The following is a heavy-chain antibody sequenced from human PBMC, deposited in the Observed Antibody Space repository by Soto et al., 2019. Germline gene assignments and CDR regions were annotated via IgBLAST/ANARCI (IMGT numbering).Heavy chain of an antibody. CDR3: TRVKMATQQPGKYYGMDV. Sequence: GVSLRLSCAASGFTFSIYAMNWVRQAPGKGLEWVSAIGASAAGTYYADSVKGRFTISRDYSKNTLYLQMNNLRAEDTAVYYCTRVKMATQQPGKYYGMDVWGQGTTVTVSS. V-gene: IGHV3-23*01. CDR1: GFTFSIYA. D-gene: IGHD2-15*01. CDR2: IGASAAGT. J-gene: IGHJ6*02.